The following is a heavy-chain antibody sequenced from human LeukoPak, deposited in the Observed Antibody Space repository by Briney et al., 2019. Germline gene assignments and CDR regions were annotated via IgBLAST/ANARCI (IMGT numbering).Heavy chain of an antibody. CDR2: ISGSGGST. D-gene: IGHD2-2*01. J-gene: IGHJ4*02. CDR1: GFTFSSSA. Sequence: GGSLRLSCAASGFTFSSSAMSWVRQAPGKGLEWVSAISGSGGSTYYADPVKGRFTISRDNSKNTLYLQMNSLRAEDTAAYYCAKDGDIVVVPAAIGYWGQGTLVTVSS. V-gene: IGHV3-23*01. CDR3: AKDGDIVVVPAAIGY.